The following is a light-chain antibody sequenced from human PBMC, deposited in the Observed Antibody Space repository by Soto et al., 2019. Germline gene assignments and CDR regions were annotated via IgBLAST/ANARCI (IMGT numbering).Light chain of an antibody. J-gene: IGLJ3*02. CDR1: GSDIGNYNL. V-gene: IGLV2-23*02. CDR2: EVN. CDR3: CSYAGSSLWM. Sequence: QSALTQPVAVSGSLGQSITISCSGSGSDIGNYNLVSWYQQQPGKVPRLIIYEVNKGPSGVSNRFSGSKSGNTASLTISDLQPDDECLYYCCSYAGSSLWMFGGGTKLTVL.